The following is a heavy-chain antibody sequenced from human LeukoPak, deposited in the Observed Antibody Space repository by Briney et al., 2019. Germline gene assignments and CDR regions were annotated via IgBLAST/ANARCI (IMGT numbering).Heavy chain of an antibody. CDR1: GGSISSYY. CDR2: IYYSGST. V-gene: IGHV4-59*01. Sequence: SETLSLTCTVSGGSISSYYWSWIRQPPGKGLEWIGYIYYSGSTNYNPSLKSRVTISVDTSKNQFSLKLSSVTAADTAVYYGARDWGVSARPGYMDVWGKGTTVTVSS. CDR3: ARDWGVSARPGYMDV. D-gene: IGHD6-6*01. J-gene: IGHJ6*03.